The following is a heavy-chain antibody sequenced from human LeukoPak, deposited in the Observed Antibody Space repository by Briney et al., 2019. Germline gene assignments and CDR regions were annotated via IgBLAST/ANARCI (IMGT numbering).Heavy chain of an antibody. CDR3: ASGNYGYSSFDF. V-gene: IGHV4-61*02. D-gene: IGHD5-18*01. CDR2: FYTSGNT. Sequence: PSQTLSLTCTVSSGSISSGSYYWSWIRQPAGKGLEWIGRFYTSGNTNYNPSLKSRVTISVDTSRNQFSLKLTSVTAADTAVYYCASGNYGYSSFDFWGQGTLVTVSS. J-gene: IGHJ5*01. CDR1: SGSISSGSYY.